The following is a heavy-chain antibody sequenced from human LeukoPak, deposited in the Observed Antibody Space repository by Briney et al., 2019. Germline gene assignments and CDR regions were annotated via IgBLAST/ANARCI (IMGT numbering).Heavy chain of an antibody. J-gene: IGHJ3*02. CDR3: ASTYSSGWYFAFDI. Sequence: SETLSLTCTVSGGSISSYYWSWIRQPPGKGLEWIGYIYYSGSTNYNPSLKSRVTISVDTSKNQFSLKLSSVTAADTAVYYCASTYSSGWYFAFDIWGQGTIVTVSS. D-gene: IGHD6-19*01. CDR2: IYYSGST. CDR1: GGSISSYY. V-gene: IGHV4-59*01.